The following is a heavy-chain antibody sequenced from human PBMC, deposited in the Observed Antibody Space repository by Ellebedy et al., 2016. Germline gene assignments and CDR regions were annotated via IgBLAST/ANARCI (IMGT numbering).Heavy chain of an antibody. CDR1: GYTFTSYD. CDR2: MNPNSGNT. CDR3: ARERHHSSIFGDY. J-gene: IGHJ4*02. Sequence: ASVKVSCXASGYTFTSYDINWVRQATGQGLEWMGWMNPNSGNTGYAQKFQGRVTMTRNTSISTAYMELSSLRSEDTAVYYCARERHHSSIFGDYWGQGTLVTVSS. D-gene: IGHD6-13*01. V-gene: IGHV1-8*01.